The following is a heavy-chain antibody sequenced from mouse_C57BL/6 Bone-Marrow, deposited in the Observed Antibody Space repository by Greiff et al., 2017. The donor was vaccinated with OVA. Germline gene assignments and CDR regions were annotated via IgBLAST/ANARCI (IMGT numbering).Heavy chain of an antibody. Sequence: DVKLQESGGGLVQPGGSMKLSCVASGFTFSNYWMNWVRQSPEKGLEWVAQIRLKSDNYATHYAESVKGRFTISRDDSNSSVYLQMNNLRAEDTGIYYCTGPLSLRRHSFAYWGQGTLVTVSA. CDR2: IRLKSDNYAT. D-gene: IGHD1-2*01. CDR3: TGPLSLRRHSFAY. J-gene: IGHJ3*01. V-gene: IGHV6-3*01. CDR1: GFTFSNYW.